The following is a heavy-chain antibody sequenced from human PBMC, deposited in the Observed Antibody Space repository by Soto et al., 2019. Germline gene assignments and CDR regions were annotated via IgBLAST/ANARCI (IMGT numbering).Heavy chain of an antibody. CDR1: GVTFNTFA. J-gene: IGHJ4*02. Sequence: QVQLVQSGAEVKKPGSSVKVSCKASGVTFNTFAISWVRQAPGQGLEWMGGIIPVLGPAFYAQKFQGRVTVTADRSTSTAYLELSSLRSEDKAVYFCVRAAKRYFDYWGQGTLVTVSS. CDR3: VRAAKRYFDY. V-gene: IGHV1-69*06. CDR2: IIPVLGPA.